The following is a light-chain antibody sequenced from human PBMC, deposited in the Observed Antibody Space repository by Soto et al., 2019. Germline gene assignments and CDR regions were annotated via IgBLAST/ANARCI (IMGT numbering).Light chain of an antibody. V-gene: IGKV3-20*01. Sequence: EIVLTQSPGTLSLSPGERATLSCRASQSVSSSSLAWYQQRPGQAPRLLIYGASSRATGIPVRFSGRGSGTDSTLTNSRRQPEDFVEYYYQQYGTSSRTFGQDTKVEIK. CDR3: QQYGTSSRT. J-gene: IGKJ1*01. CDR1: QSVSSSS. CDR2: GAS.